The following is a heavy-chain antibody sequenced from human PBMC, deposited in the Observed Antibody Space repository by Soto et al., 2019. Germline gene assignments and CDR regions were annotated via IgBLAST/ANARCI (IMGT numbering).Heavy chain of an antibody. J-gene: IGHJ4*02. CDR2: ISAYNWNT. V-gene: IGHV1-18*01. Sequence: QVQLVQSGAEVKKPGASVKVSCKSSGYTFTSYGISWVRQAPGQGPEWMGWISAYNWNTKYAQKLQGRVTMTTDTSTSTASMELRSLTSDATAVYYSAREPNYFDYWGQGTLVTVSS. CDR1: GYTFTSYG. CDR3: AREPNYFDY.